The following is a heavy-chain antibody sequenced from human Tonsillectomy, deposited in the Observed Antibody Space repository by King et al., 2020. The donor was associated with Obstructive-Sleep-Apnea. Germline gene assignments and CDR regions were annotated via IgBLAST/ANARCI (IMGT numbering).Heavy chain of an antibody. CDR3: ASQEDSSKWYVDEY. V-gene: IGHV3-23*04. Sequence: VQLVESGGGLVQPGGSLRLSCAASGFTFSNFDMNWVRQAPGKGLEWVSGISGSGGITYYADSVNGRFTISRDNSKSTLYLQMNSLRADDTATYYCASQEDSSKWYVDEYWGQGTLVTVSS. CDR2: ISGSGGIT. D-gene: IGHD6-13*01. CDR1: GFTFSNFD. J-gene: IGHJ4*02.